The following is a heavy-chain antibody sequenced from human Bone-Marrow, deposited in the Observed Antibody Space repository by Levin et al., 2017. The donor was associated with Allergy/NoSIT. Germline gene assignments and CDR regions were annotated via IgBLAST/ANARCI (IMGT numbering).Heavy chain of an antibody. D-gene: IGHD3-10*01. CDR3: ARDASYDGSGTNGDYFDY. CDR2: IKPDGSAK. CDR1: GFTFSIYW. J-gene: IGHJ4*02. V-gene: IGHV3-7*04. Sequence: GGSLRLSCAAPGFTFSIYWMSWVRQAPGKGLEWVANIKPDGSAKYYMDSVKGRFTISRDNAKNSLYLQMNSLRAEDTAVYYCARDASYDGSGTNGDYFDYWGQGTLVTVSS.